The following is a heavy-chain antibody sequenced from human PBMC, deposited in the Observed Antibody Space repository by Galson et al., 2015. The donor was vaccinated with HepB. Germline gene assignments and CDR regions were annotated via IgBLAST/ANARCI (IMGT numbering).Heavy chain of an antibody. J-gene: IGHJ3*02. CDR2: IIPIFGTA. Sequence: SVTVSCKASGGTFSSYAISWVRQAPGQGLEWMGGIIPIFGTANYAQKFQGRVTITADESTSTAYMELSSLRSEDTAVYYCARDSKAYGCGDCYSYLAFDIWGQGTMVTVSS. D-gene: IGHD2-21*02. V-gene: IGHV1-69*13. CDR3: ARDSKAYGCGDCYSYLAFDI. CDR1: GGTFSSYA.